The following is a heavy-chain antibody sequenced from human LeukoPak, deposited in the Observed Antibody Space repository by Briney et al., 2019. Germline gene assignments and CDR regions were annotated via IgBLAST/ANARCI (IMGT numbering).Heavy chain of an antibody. CDR3: ARDGVHDYGDYALEY. CDR2: IKQDGSEK. J-gene: IGHJ4*01. Sequence: GGSLRLSCAASGFTFSSYWMSWVRQAPGKGLEWVANIKQDGSEKYYVDSVKGRFTISRDNAKNSLYLQMNSLRAEDTAVYYCARDGVHDYGDYALEYWGQEPWSPSPQ. D-gene: IGHD4-17*01. V-gene: IGHV3-7*03. CDR1: GFTFSSYW.